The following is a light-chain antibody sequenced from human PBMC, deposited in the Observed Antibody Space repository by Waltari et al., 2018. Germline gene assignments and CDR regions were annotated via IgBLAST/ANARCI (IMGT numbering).Light chain of an antibody. CDR2: AVS. J-gene: IGLJ3*02. V-gene: IGLV2-23*02. CDR3: CSYAGSTTRWV. Sequence: QSALTQPASVSGSPGQSITISCNGTSSDVGSYTLVSWYQQHPGKAPKLIIYAVSKRPSGASARFSGSKSGNTASLTISGLQAEDEADYYCCSYAGSTTRWVFGGGTKLTVL. CDR1: SSDVGSYTL.